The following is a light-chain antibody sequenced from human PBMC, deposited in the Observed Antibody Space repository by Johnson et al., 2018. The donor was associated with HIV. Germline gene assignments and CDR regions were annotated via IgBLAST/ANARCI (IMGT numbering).Light chain of an antibody. Sequence: VLTQPPSVSVSPGQTASITCSGDKLGDKYACWYQQKPGQSPVLVIYQDSKRPSGIPDRFSGSKSGTSATLGITGLQTGDEADYYCGTWDRSLSAGVFGTGTKVTVL. CDR2: QDS. CDR3: GTWDRSLSAGV. CDR1: KLGDKY. V-gene: IGLV3-1*01. J-gene: IGLJ1*01.